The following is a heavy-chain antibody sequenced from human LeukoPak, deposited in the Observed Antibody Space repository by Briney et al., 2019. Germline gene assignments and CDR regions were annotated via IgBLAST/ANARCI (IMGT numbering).Heavy chain of an antibody. CDR3: AKYGNSGWVIDN. J-gene: IGHJ4*02. CDR2: IYYTGGT. V-gene: IGHV4-59*08. D-gene: IGHD6-19*01. Sequence: SETLSLTCTVSGGSIGSNYWTWIRQPPGKGLEYIGYIYYTGGTNYNPSLKSRVPISVDTSKNQFSLRLSSATAADTAVYFCAKYGNSGWVIDNWGQGTLVTVSS. CDR1: GGSIGSNY.